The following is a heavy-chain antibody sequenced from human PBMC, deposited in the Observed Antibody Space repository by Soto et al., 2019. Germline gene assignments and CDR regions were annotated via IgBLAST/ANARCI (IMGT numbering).Heavy chain of an antibody. CDR3: ARVQCTGGSCFSSYYYYYGMDG. V-gene: IGHV3-23*01. Sequence: PGGSLRLSCAASGFTFTSYAMIWVRQAPGKGLEWVSAISGSGGSTYYADSVKGRFTISRDNSKNTVYLQMNSLRAEDTAVYYCARVQCTGGSCFSSYYYYYGMDGWGQGTTVTVS. J-gene: IGHJ6*02. CDR1: GFTFTSYA. D-gene: IGHD2-15*01. CDR2: ISGSGGST.